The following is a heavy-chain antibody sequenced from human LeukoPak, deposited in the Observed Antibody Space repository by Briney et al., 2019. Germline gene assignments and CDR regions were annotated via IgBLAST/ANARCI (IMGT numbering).Heavy chain of an antibody. D-gene: IGHD3-10*01. Sequence: PSQTLSLTCAVSGGSISSGGYSWRWLRQPPGTGLEWIGYIYHSGSTYYNPSLKSRVTISVDRSKNQFSLKLSSVTAADTAVYYCARGESPDYWGQGTLVTVSS. CDR3: ARGESPDY. J-gene: IGHJ4*02. CDR2: IYHSGST. CDR1: GGSISSGGYS. V-gene: IGHV4-30-2*01.